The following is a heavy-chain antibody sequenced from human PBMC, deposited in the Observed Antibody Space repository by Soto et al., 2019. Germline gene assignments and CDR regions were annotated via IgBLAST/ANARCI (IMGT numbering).Heavy chain of an antibody. CDR2: IYYSGGT. CDR3: ASLSGDIPYVEYFQH. Sequence: QLQLQESGPGLGKPSETLSLTCTVSGGSISSSSYFWGWIRHPPGKGLEWLGSIYYSGGTYYNPSLNSLVTISVDTSKNHFSLMLSSGTATDTAVYYCASLSGDIPYVEYFQHWGLGTLVTVSS. V-gene: IGHV4-39*01. D-gene: IGHD5-12*01. CDR1: GGSISSSSYF. J-gene: IGHJ1*01.